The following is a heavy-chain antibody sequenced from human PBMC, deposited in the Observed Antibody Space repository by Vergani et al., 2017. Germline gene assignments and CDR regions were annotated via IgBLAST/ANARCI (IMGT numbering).Heavy chain of an antibody. J-gene: IGHJ6*02. D-gene: IGHD6-13*01. Sequence: QVQLQESGPGLVKPSETLSLTCNVSGGSISTYYWSWIRQPPGKALEWIGYIYYSGSTKYNPSLTSRVTILVDTSKNQLSLNLSSVTAADTAVYYCARSGTRDSSWYYYYYGMDVWGQGTTVTVSS. CDR1: GGSISTYY. CDR3: ARSGTRDSSWYYYYYGMDV. V-gene: IGHV4-59*01. CDR2: IYYSGST.